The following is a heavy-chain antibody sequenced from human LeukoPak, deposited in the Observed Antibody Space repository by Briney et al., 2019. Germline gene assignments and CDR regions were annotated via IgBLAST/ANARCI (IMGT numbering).Heavy chain of an antibody. CDR1: GGSISSGGYS. CDR2: IYHSGST. J-gene: IGHJ6*02. V-gene: IGHV4-30-2*01. Sequence: SETLSLTCAVSGGSISSGGYSWSWIRQPPGKGLEWIGYIYHSGSTYYNPSLKSRVTISVDRSKNQFSLKLSSVTAADTAVYYCARVHYDISYGMDVWGQGATVTVSS. D-gene: IGHD3-9*01. CDR3: ARVHYDISYGMDV.